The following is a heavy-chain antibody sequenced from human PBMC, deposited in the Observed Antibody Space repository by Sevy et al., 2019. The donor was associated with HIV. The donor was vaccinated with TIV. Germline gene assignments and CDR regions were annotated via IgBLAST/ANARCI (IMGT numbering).Heavy chain of an antibody. CDR2: ISNSGTTR. J-gene: IGHJ4*02. D-gene: IGHD4-17*01. CDR3: ARDLPPSATTVAHFDY. V-gene: IGHV3-48*03. Sequence: GGSLRLSCAASGFTFSRYEMNWVRQAPGKGLEWVSYISNSGTTRSYSDSVRGRFTISRDNAGNSLYLQMKSLRAEDTAVYYCARDLPPSATTVAHFDYWGQGTLVTVSS. CDR1: GFTFSRYE.